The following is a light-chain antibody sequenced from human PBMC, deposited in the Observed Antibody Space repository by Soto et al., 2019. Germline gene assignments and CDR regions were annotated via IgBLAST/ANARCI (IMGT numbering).Light chain of an antibody. Sequence: EIVLTQSPAILSMSPGERATLSCRASQSVSSYFAWYQQKPGQAPRLLIYDASNRATGVTARFSGSGSGTDVTLTIISLEPEDFAVYYCQQRRYWPVTFGQGTKVEIK. CDR1: QSVSSY. CDR2: DAS. V-gene: IGKV3-11*01. CDR3: QQRRYWPVT. J-gene: IGKJ1*01.